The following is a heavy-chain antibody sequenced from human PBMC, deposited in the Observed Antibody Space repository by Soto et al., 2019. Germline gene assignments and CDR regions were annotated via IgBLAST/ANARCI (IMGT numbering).Heavy chain of an antibody. Sequence: QVQLQESGPGLVKPSETLSLTCTVSGGSISSYYWSWIRQPPGKGLEWIGYIYYSGTTNYNPSLRSRVTISVDTSKNQLSLKLSSVTAADTAVYYCARRYGYSFDYWGQGTLVTVSS. J-gene: IGHJ4*02. D-gene: IGHD5-18*01. V-gene: IGHV4-59*08. CDR3: ARRYGYSFDY. CDR1: GGSISSYY. CDR2: IYYSGTT.